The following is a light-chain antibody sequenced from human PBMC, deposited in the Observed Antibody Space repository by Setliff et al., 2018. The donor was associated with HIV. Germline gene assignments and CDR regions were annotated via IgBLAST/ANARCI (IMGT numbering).Light chain of an antibody. CDR1: RSDIGAYNY. Sequence: QSALAHPASGSGSPGQSIPISCTGTRSDIGAYNYVSWYPQYPGKAPKLVIYDVTIRPSGVSNRFSGSKSGNTASLTISGLQAEDEGDYYCYSYTACTSYVFGGGTKVTVL. CDR2: DVT. V-gene: IGLV2-14*03. CDR3: YSYTACTSYV. J-gene: IGLJ1*01.